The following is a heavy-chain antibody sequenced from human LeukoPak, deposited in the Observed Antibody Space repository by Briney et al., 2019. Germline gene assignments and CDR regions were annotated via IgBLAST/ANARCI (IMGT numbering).Heavy chain of an antibody. Sequence: ASVKVSCKASGYTFTSYDINWVRQATGQGLEWMGWMNPNSGNTGYAQKFQGRVTMTRNTSISTAYMGLSSLRSEDTAVYYCARRTSGWYAGYYYGMDVWGQGTTVTVSS. D-gene: IGHD6-19*01. CDR3: ARRTSGWYAGYYYGMDV. CDR1: GYTFTSYD. J-gene: IGHJ6*02. V-gene: IGHV1-8*01. CDR2: MNPNSGNT.